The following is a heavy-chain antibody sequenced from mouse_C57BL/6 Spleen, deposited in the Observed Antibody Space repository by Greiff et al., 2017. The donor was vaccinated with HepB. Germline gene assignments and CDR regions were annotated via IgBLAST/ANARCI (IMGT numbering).Heavy chain of an antibody. CDR3: ARGRYFDV. Sequence: QVQLQQPGAELVKPGASVKLSCKASGYTFTSYWMQWVKQRPGQGLEWIGEIDPSDSYTNYNQKFKGKATLTVDTSSSTAYVQLSSRSSEDSAVYYCARGRYFDVWGTGTTVTVSS. J-gene: IGHJ1*03. CDR2: IDPSDSYT. V-gene: IGHV1-50*01. CDR1: GYTFTSYW.